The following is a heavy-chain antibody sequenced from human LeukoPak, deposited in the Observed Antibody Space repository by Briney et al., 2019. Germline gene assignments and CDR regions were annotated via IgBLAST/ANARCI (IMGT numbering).Heavy chain of an antibody. V-gene: IGHV4-59*01. Sequence: PSETLSLTCTVSGGSISSYYWSWIRQPPGKGLEWIGYIYYSGSTNYNPSLKSRVTISVDTSKNQFSLKLSSVTAADTAVYYCARGRYYDSSGSRTENWFDPWGQGTLVTVSS. D-gene: IGHD3-22*01. J-gene: IGHJ5*02. CDR3: ARGRYYDSSGSRTENWFDP. CDR1: GGSISSYY. CDR2: IYYSGST.